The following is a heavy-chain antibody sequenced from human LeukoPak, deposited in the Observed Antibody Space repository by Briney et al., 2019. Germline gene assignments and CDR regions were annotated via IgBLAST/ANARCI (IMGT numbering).Heavy chain of an antibody. CDR2: IKYDGSEK. CDR1: GFTFNNYW. D-gene: IGHD3-10*01. J-gene: IGHJ4*02. V-gene: IGHV3-7*01. CDR3: ARDNYYDSGTYGFESY. Sequence: PGGSLRLSCAASGFTFNNYWMSWVRQAPGQGLEWVANIKYDGSEKYYVDSVMGRFTISRDNAKTSLYLQMNSLRAEDTAIYYCARDNYYDSGTYGFESYWGQGTLVTVSS.